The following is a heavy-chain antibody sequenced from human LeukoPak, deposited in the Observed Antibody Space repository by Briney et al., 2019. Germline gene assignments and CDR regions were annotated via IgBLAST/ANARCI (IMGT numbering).Heavy chain of an antibody. CDR2: IYWDDDK. CDR1: GFSLSTSGVG. D-gene: IGHD3-22*01. J-gene: IGHJ5*02. CDR3: AHSGYDSSGYYLNWFDP. Sequence: SGPTLVNPTQTLTLTCTFSGFSLSTSGVGVGWIRQPPGKALEWLALIYWDDDKRYSPSLKGRLTITKDTSKNQVVLAMTNMDPVDTATYYRAHSGYDSSGYYLNWFDPWGQGTLVTVSS. V-gene: IGHV2-5*02.